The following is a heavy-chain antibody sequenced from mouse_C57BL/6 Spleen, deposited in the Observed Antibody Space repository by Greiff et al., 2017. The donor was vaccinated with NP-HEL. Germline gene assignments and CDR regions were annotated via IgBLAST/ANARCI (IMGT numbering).Heavy chain of an antibody. CDR1: GFTFSDYY. V-gene: IGHV5-16*01. J-gene: IGHJ2*01. CDR2: INYDGSST. CDR3: ARDGGNYFDY. Sequence: EVKLVESEGGLVQPGSSMKLSCTASGFTFSDYYMAWVRQVPEKGLEWVANINYDGSSTYYLESLKSRFIISRDNATNILYLQMRSRKSEDTATYYCARDGGNYFDYWGQGTTLTVSS.